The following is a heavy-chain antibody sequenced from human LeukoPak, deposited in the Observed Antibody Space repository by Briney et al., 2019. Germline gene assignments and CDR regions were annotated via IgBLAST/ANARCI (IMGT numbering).Heavy chain of an antibody. J-gene: IGHJ4*02. CDR2: INHSGST. CDR3: AREPYYYGSGSYFDY. V-gene: IGHV4-34*01. D-gene: IGHD3-10*01. Sequence: SETLSLTCTISGDSTNTFFWSWIRQPPGKGLEWIGEINHSGSTNYNPSLKSRVTISVDTSKNQFSLKLSSVTAADTAVYYCAREPYYYGSGSYFDYWGQGTLVTVSS. CDR1: GDSTNTFF.